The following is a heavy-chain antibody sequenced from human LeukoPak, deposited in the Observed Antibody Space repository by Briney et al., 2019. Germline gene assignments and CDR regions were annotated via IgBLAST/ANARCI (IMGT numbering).Heavy chain of an antibody. V-gene: IGHV4-59*08. CDR3: ARQRGWLSPIGY. J-gene: IGHJ4*02. Sequence: SETLSLTCTVSGGSISTYYWSWIRQPPGKGLEWIGYIYYSGSTNYNPSLKSRVTISVDTSKNQFSLRLTSVTAADTAVYYCARQRGWLSPIGYWGQGTLVTVSS. D-gene: IGHD6-19*01. CDR2: IYYSGST. CDR1: GGSISTYY.